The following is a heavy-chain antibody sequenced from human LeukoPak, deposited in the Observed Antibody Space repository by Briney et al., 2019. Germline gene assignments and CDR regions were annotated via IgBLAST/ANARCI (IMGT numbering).Heavy chain of an antibody. J-gene: IGHJ4*02. D-gene: IGHD3-3*01. CDR2: ISWDGGST. CDR3: AKDKSRDDFWSGYYPY. Sequence: PGGSLRLSCGASGFTFDDYSMHWVRQAPGRGLEGVSLISWDGGSTYYADSVKGRFTISRDNSKNSLYLQMNSLRAGDTALYYCAKDKSRDDFWSGYYPYWGQGTLVTVSS. V-gene: IGHV3-43D*03. CDR1: GFTFDDYS.